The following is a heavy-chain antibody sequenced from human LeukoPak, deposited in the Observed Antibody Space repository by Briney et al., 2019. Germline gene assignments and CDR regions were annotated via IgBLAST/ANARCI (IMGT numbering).Heavy chain of an antibody. CDR2: ISSSSDYI. CDR3: AKEYYGRGLYSYGYCYYYYMDV. CDR1: GLTSTGYS. J-gene: IGHJ6*03. V-gene: IGHV3-21*06. Sequence: GGSLRLSCVVSGLTSTGYSMTWVRQAPGKGLEWVSSISSSSDYIFYADSVKGRFTISRDNAKNSLYLQMNSLRAEDTAVYYCAKEYYGRGLYSYGYCYYYYMDVWGKGTTVTVSS. D-gene: IGHD5-18*01.